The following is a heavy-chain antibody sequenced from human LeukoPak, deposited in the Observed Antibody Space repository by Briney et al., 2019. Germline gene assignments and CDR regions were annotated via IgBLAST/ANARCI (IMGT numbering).Heavy chain of an antibody. V-gene: IGHV4-39*07. CDR2: IYYSGST. CDR3: ASRSGGYTHVDY. CDR1: GGSISSSSYY. D-gene: IGHD5-12*01. J-gene: IGHJ4*02. Sequence: SETLSLTFTVPGGSISSSSYYWGWIRQPPGKGLAWIGSIYYSGSTYYNPSLKSRVTISVDTSKNQFSLKLSSVTAADTAVYYCASRSGGYTHVDYWGQGTLVTVSS.